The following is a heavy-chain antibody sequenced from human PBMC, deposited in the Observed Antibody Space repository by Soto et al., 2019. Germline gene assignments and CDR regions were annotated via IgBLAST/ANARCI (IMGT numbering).Heavy chain of an antibody. J-gene: IGHJ6*02. D-gene: IGHD2-2*01. CDR3: ARDGDRYCSSTSCYGNYVMDV. CDR2: INPSGGST. V-gene: IGHV1-46*01. CDR1: GYTFTSYY. Sequence: QVQLVQSGAEVKKPGASVKVSCKASGYTFTSYYMHWVRQAPGQGLEWMGIINPSGGSTSYAQKSQGRVTMTRDTSTSTVYMELSSLRSEDTAVYYCARDGDRYCSSTSCYGNYVMDVWGQGTTVTVSS.